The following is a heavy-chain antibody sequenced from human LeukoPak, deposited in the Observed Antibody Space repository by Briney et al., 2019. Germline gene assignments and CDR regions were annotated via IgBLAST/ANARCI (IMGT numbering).Heavy chain of an antibody. J-gene: IGHJ5*02. V-gene: IGHV4-59*01. CDR2: IFYSGST. CDR3: ARDAPSLWFGAFDP. CDR1: GGSISSYY. Sequence: TSETLSLTCTVSGGSISSYYWSWIRQPPGKGLEWIGYIFYSGSTNYNPSLKSRVTISVDTSKNQFSLKLTSVTAADTAVYYCARDAPSLWFGAFDPLGQGTLVTVSS. D-gene: IGHD3-10*01.